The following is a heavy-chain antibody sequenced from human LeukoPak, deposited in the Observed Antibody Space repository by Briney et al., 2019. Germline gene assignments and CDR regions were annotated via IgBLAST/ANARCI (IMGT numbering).Heavy chain of an antibody. CDR2: IRYDGSNK. CDR3: AKDRYYYDSSGYVDY. CDR1: GFTFSSYG. Sequence: PGGSLRLSCVASGFTFSSYGMHWVRQAPGKGLEWVAFIRYDGSNKYYADSVKGRFTISRDNSKNTLYLQMNSLRAEDTAVYYCAKDRYYYDSSGYVDYWGQGTLVTVS. J-gene: IGHJ4*02. V-gene: IGHV3-30*02. D-gene: IGHD3-22*01.